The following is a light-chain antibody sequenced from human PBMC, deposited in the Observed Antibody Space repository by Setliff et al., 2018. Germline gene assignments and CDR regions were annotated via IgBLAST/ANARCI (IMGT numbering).Light chain of an antibody. CDR1: SSDVGGYNY. Sequence: ALTQPPSASGSPGQSVTISCTGTSSDVGGYNYVSWYQQHPGKAPKLMIYEVSKRPSGVPDRFSGSKSGNTASLTVSGLQAEDEADYYCSSYAGSNVVVFGGGTK. CDR3: SSYAGSNVVV. V-gene: IGLV2-8*01. J-gene: IGLJ2*01. CDR2: EVS.